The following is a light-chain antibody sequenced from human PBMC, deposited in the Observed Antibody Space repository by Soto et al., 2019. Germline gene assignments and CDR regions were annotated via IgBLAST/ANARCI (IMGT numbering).Light chain of an antibody. CDR2: KAS. V-gene: IGKV1-5*03. CDR1: QSISNS. CDR3: QQYASFWT. Sequence: DIQMTQSPSTLSASVGHRVTITCRATQSISNSLAWYQQKPGKAPNLLIYKASSLETGVPSRFSGSGSGTEFTLTITSLQPEDSATYYCQQYASFWTFGQGTKVEIK. J-gene: IGKJ1*01.